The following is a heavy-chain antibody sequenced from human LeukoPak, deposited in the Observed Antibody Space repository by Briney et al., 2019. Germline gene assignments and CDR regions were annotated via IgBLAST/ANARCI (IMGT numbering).Heavy chain of an antibody. V-gene: IGHV1-69*05. CDR1: GGTFSSYA. Sequence: ASVKVSCKASGGTFSSYAISWVRPAPGQGLEWMGGIIPSFGTAHYAQKFEDRVTITTDESTSTAYRELSSLRSEDTAVYYCARDMGGSYYYFDYWGQGTLVTVSS. J-gene: IGHJ4*02. CDR2: IIPSFGTA. CDR3: ARDMGGSYYYFDY. D-gene: IGHD1-26*01.